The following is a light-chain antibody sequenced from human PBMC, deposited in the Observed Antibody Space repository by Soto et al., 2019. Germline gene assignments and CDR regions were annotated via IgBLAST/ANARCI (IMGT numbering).Light chain of an antibody. CDR3: GSYTGSITYV. J-gene: IGLJ1*01. Sequence: SVLTQPASVSGSLGQSITISCTGTTSDVGGYNYVSWYQQHPGKAPILMIYEVTNRPSGVSNRFSGSKSGNTASLTISGLQVEDEAEYYCGSYTGSITYVFGTGTRSPS. V-gene: IGLV2-14*01. CDR2: EVT. CDR1: TSDVGGYNY.